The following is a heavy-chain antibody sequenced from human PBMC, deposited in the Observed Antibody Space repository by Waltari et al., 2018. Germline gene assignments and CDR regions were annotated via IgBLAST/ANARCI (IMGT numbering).Heavy chain of an antibody. D-gene: IGHD6-19*01. CDR2: IYPGDSDT. Sequence: EVQLVQSGAEVKKPGESLKISCKGSGYSFTSYWIGWVRQMPGQGLEWMGIIYPGDSDTRYSPSFQGQVTISADKAISTAYLQWSSLKASDTAMYYCARQELSGYGIRYSSGWYGDYWGQGTLVTVSS. J-gene: IGHJ4*02. CDR3: ARQELSGYGIRYSSGWYGDY. CDR1: GYSFTSYW. V-gene: IGHV5-51*01.